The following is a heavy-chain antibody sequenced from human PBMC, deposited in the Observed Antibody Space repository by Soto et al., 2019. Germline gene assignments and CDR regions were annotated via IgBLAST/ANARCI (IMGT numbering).Heavy chain of an antibody. D-gene: IGHD5-12*01. Sequence: GGSLRLSFAASGFIVSSYYMSWVRQAPGKGLEWVSIIYSGGNTNYADSVKGRFSISRDNSKNTLYLQMNRLRAEDTAVYYCARARGNYYGMDVWGQGTTVTVSS. CDR2: IYSGGNT. CDR1: GFIVSSYY. V-gene: IGHV3-53*01. CDR3: ARARGNYYGMDV. J-gene: IGHJ6*02.